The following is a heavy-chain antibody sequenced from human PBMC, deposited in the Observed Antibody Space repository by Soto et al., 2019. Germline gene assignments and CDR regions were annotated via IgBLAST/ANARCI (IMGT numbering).Heavy chain of an antibody. Sequence: GGSLGLSCASSGFTFRGYGIHWVRQAPVRGLDWVALISYDGSIKYYADSVRGRFTISRDNSKNTLYLQMNSLRAEDTAVYYCARDSGYGSASSVNHYLDYWGHGTLVTVSS. D-gene: IGHD3-10*01. CDR3: ARDSGYGSASSVNHYLDY. J-gene: IGHJ4*01. V-gene: IGHV3-30*03. CDR2: ISYDGSIK. CDR1: GFTFRGYG.